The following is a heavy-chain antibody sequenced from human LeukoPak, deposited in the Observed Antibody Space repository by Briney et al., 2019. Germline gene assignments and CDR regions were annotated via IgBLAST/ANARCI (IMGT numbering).Heavy chain of an antibody. D-gene: IGHD3-22*01. CDR3: ASAFDPTYYYDSSGYWDFDY. V-gene: IGHV3-21*01. CDR1: GFTFSSYS. CDR2: ISSSSSYI. J-gene: IGHJ4*02. Sequence: GGSLRLSCAASGFTFSSYSKNWVRQAPGKGLGWVSSISSSSSYIYYADSVKGRFTISRDNAKNSLYLQMNSLRAEDTAVYYCASAFDPTYYYDSSGYWDFDYWGQGTLVTVSS.